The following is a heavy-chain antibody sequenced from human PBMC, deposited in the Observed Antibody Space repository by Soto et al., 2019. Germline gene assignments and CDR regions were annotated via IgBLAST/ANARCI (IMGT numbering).Heavy chain of an antibody. CDR2: IIPIFGTA. CDR1: GGTFSSYA. D-gene: IGHD1-1*01. CDR3: ARAEPPQPYYYYYYGVDV. Sequence: SVKVSCKASGGTFSSYAISWVRQAPGQGLEWMGGIIPIFGTANYAQKFQGRVTITADESTSTAYMELSSLRSEDTAVYYCARAEPPQPYYYYYYGVDVWGQGTTVTVSS. J-gene: IGHJ6*02. V-gene: IGHV1-69*13.